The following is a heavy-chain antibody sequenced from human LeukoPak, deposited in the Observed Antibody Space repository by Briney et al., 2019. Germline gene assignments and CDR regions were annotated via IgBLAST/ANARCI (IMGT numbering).Heavy chain of an antibody. CDR1: GYTFTSYS. CDR2: ISAYNGNT. D-gene: IGHD2-15*01. J-gene: IGHJ4*02. CDR3: ARASYCSDGSCYSDY. Sequence: ASVKVSCKASGYTFTSYSISRVRQAPGQGLEWMGWISAYNGNTIYAQKVKGRVTMTTDTSTSTAYMELRSLKSDDAPVYYCARASYCSDGSCYSDYWGQGTLVTVSS. V-gene: IGHV1-18*01.